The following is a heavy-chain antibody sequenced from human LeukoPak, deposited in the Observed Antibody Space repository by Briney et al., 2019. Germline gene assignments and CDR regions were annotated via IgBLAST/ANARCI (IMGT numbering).Heavy chain of an antibody. Sequence: GGSLRLSCAASGLAFSAHKMHRVRQAPRRGLVWVSRISTDGYTTDYADFVQGRFTASRDNTKNTWSLEMNSLRAEDTAVYYCVVGGSPGYWGQGTLVTVSS. J-gene: IGHJ4*02. D-gene: IGHD2-15*01. CDR3: VVGGSPGY. CDR2: ISTDGYTT. CDR1: GLAFSAHK. V-gene: IGHV3-74*01.